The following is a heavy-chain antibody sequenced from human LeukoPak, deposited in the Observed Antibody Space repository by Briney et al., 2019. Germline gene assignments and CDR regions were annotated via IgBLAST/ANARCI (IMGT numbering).Heavy chain of an antibody. CDR3: ARGWRDYYYYYMDV. CDR2: INHSGST. D-gene: IGHD1-1*01. V-gene: IGHV4-34*01. CDR1: GGSFSGYY. J-gene: IGHJ6*03. Sequence: PSETLSLTCAVYGGSFSGYYWSWIRQPPGKGLEWIGEINHSGSTNYNPSLKSRVTISVDTSKNQFSLKLSSVTAADTAVYYCARGWRDYYYYYMDVWGKGTTVTVSS.